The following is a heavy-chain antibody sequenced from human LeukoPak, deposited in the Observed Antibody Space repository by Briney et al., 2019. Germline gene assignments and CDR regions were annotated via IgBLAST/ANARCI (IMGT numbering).Heavy chain of an antibody. CDR1: GFTFSSYA. J-gene: IGHJ6*04. D-gene: IGHD3-10*01. Sequence: GRSLRLSCAASGFTFSSYAMHWVRQAPGKGLEWVAVMSYDGSNKYYADSVKGRFTISRDNSKNTLYLQMNSLRAEDTAVYYCARPMVRGSEYYYYGMDVWGKGTTVTVSS. CDR2: MSYDGSNK. V-gene: IGHV3-30*04. CDR3: ARPMVRGSEYYYYGMDV.